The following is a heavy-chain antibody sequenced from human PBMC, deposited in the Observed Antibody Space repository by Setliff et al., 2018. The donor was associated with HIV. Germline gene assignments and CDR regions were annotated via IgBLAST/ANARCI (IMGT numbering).Heavy chain of an antibody. V-gene: IGHV1-3*01. CDR2: INGGNGNT. D-gene: IGHD3-22*01. J-gene: IGHJ1*01. Sequence: ASVKVSCKASGYTFTTYAMHWVRQAPGQRLEWMGWINGGNGNTKYSQEFQGRVTITRDTSANTAYMEMRTLRSDDTAVYYCVRGVTRDISGYYRDEYFQHWGQGTPVTVSS. CDR1: GYTFTTYA. CDR3: VRGVTRDISGYYRDEYFQH.